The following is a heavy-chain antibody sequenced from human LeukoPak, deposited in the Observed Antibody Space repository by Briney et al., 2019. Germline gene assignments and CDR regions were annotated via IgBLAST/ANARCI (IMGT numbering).Heavy chain of an antibody. V-gene: IGHV1-69*05. CDR3: ARGVRSHFYDYSGLYYYYLDL. Sequence: VASVKVSCKPSGGTFSGQAVSWVRQAPGQGLEWMGRIIPIFGSTDYSQKFQGRVTITTDEPATIVYMELSSLRSDDTAVYYCARGVRSHFYDYSGLYYYYLDLSGKGTTVTVSS. CDR2: IIPIFGST. D-gene: IGHD3-16*01. J-gene: IGHJ6*03. CDR1: GGTFSGQA.